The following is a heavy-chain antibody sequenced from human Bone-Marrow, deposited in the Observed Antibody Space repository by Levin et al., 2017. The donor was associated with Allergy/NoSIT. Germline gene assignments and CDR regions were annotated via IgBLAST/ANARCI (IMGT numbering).Heavy chain of an antibody. CDR1: GFTFSDFG. D-gene: IGHD3-9*01. Sequence: GGSLRLSCAASGFTFSDFGMHWVRQAPGKGLEWVAVIYHDGSNQYYPDSVKGRFTISRDNYKNTVYLQMNSLRAEDTAVYYCARDSNLLTGYSDSWGQGSRVVVSS. CDR3: ARDSNLLTGYSDS. CDR2: IYHDGSNQ. J-gene: IGHJ4*02. V-gene: IGHV3-33*01.